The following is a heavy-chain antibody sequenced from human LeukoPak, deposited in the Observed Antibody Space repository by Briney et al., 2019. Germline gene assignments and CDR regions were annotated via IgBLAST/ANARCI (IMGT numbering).Heavy chain of an antibody. CDR3: AKDRDFWSGYYTGYFDY. Sequence: RGSLRLSCAASGFTFSIYAMSWVRQAPGERLQWVSSITSRGESTWYVDSVKGRFTITRDKSENTLYLQMHSLRAEDTAVYYCAKDRDFWSGYYTGYFDYWGQGTLVTVSS. V-gene: IGHV3-23*01. J-gene: IGHJ4*02. D-gene: IGHD3-3*01. CDR1: GFTFSIYA. CDR2: ITSRGEST.